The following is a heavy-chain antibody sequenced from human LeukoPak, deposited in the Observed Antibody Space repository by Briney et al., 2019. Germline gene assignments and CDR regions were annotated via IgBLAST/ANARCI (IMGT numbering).Heavy chain of an antibody. J-gene: IGHJ6*02. D-gene: IGHD2-8*01. Sequence: SETLSLTCAVYGGSFSGYYWSWIRQPPGKGLEWIGEINHSGSTNYNPSLKSRVTISVDTSKNQFSLKLSSVTAADTAVYYCARYGYYWHGVCWHYYGMDVWGQGTTVTVSS. CDR3: ARYGYYWHGVCWHYYGMDV. CDR2: INHSGST. V-gene: IGHV4-34*01. CDR1: GGSFSGYY.